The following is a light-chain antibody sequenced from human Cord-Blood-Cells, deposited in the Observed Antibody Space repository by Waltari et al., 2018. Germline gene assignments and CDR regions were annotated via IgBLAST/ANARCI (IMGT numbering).Light chain of an antibody. V-gene: IGLV2-11*01. Sequence: QSALTQPRSVSGSPGQSVTIPCTGTSSAVGGYNYVSWYQQHPGKAPKLMIYDVSQRPSGVPDRFSRSKSGNTASLTISWLQAEDEADYYCCSYAGSYTWVFGGGTKLTVL. J-gene: IGLJ3*02. CDR3: CSYAGSYTWV. CDR1: SSAVGGYNY. CDR2: DVS.